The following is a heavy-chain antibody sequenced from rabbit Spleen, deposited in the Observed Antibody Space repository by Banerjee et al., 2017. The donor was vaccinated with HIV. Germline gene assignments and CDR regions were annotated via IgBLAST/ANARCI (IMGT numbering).Heavy chain of an antibody. CDR2: IAGSSSGVT. D-gene: IGHD8-1*01. J-gene: IGHJ6*01. V-gene: IGHV1S40*01. CDR1: GFPSSSSTY. CDR3: ARDTGSSFSSYGMDL. Sequence: QPLEESGGDLVKPGASLQLPGTASGFPSSSSTYMCWFGQPPGKGLEWISCIAGSSSGVTYSATWAKGRFTSSKTSSTTVTLQMTSLTVADTATYFCARDTGSSFSSYGMDLWGPGTLVTVS.